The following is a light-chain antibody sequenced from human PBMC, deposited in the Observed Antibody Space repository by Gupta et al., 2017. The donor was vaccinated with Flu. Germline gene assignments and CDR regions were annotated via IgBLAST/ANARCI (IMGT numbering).Light chain of an antibody. V-gene: IGLV1-44*01. Sequence: QPAVTQPSTASGTPGERVTISCSGSSPNIGSNNVTWYQHLPGTAPKFLIYSDNQRPSGVPDRFSGSKSGTSASLAISGLQSEDEADYYCAAWDDSLNSWVFGGGTKLTVL. CDR1: SPNIGSNN. CDR3: AAWDDSLNSWV. J-gene: IGLJ3*02. CDR2: SDN.